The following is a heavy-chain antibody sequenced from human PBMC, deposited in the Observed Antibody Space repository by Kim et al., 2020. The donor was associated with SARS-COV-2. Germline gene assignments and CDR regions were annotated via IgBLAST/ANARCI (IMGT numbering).Heavy chain of an antibody. CDR3: ARRGPRWYSGSYSDY. CDR1: GFTFSSYW. V-gene: IGHV3-7*01. D-gene: IGHD1-26*01. CDR2: IKQDGSEK. Sequence: GGSLRLSCAASGFTFSSYWMSWVRQAPGKGLEWVANIKQDGSEKYYVDSVKGRVTISRDNAKNSLYLQMNSLRAEDTAVYYCARRGPRWYSGSYSDYWGEGTLVTVAS. J-gene: IGHJ4*02.